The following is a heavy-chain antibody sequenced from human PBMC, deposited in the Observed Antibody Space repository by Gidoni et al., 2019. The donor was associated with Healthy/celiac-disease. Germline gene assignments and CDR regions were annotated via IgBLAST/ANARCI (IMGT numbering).Heavy chain of an antibody. D-gene: IGHD6-19*01. CDR2: ICCIGGST. CDR1: GCTCGSYA. J-gene: IGHJ4*02. V-gene: IGHV3-23*01. Sequence: EVQLLESGGGLVQPGGSLRPAWATSGCTCGSYAMSWVRQAPGKGLEWVSAICCIGGSTYYACSVKGRFTISRDNSKNTLYLHMNSLRAEDTAVYYCAKWGRGIAVAGSFDYWVQGTLVTVSS. CDR3: AKWGRGIAVAGSFDY.